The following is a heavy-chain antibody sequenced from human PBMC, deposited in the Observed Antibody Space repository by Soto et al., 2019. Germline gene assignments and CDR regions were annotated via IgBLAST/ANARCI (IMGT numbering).Heavy chain of an antibody. J-gene: IGHJ4*02. D-gene: IGHD6-6*01. CDR3: ARVPPKIRRHPGVFDF. Sequence: XETLSLTCSVSVVSIRSNYWSCIRHPPGKRLEWIGYIYYTGATNYNPSLKSRVTMSVDTSTNQFSLKLSSLTPADTAVYYCARVPPKIRRHPGVFDFWRQGAMVKASS. CDR1: VVSIRSNY. V-gene: IGHV4-59*01. CDR2: IYYTGAT.